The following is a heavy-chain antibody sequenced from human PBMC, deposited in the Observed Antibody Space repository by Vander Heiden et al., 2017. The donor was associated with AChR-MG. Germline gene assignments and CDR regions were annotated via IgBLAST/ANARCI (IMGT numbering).Heavy chain of an antibody. D-gene: IGHD6-19*01. V-gene: IGHV1-2*06. CDR2: INPNSGGT. J-gene: IGHJ3*02. CDR3: ARVVRGGAVAGTRSSAAFDI. Sequence: QVQLVQSGAEVKKPGASVKVSCKASGYTFTGYYMHWVRQAPGQGLEWMGRINPNSGGTNYAQKFQGRVTMTRDTSISTAYMELSRLRSDDTAVYYCARVVRGGAVAGTRSSAAFDIWGQGTMVTVSS. CDR1: GYTFTGYY.